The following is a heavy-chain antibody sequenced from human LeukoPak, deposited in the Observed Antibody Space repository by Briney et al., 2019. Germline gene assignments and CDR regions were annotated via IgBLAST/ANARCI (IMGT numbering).Heavy chain of an antibody. CDR1: GFTFSSYA. V-gene: IGHV3-23*01. D-gene: IGHD3-10*01. Sequence: GGSLRLSCAASGFTFSSYAMSWVRQAPGKGLEWVSAISGSGGSTYYADSVKGRFTISRDNSKNTLYLQMSSLRAEDTAVYYCTHPTPQSYYYGSGSYYKNYYYYGMDVWGKGTTVTVSS. CDR3: THPTPQSYYYGSGSYYKNYYYYGMDV. J-gene: IGHJ6*04. CDR2: ISGSGGST.